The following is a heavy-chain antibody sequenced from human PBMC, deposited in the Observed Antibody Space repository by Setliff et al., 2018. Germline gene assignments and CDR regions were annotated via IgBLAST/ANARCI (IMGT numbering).Heavy chain of an antibody. V-gene: IGHV3-23*01. Sequence: GSLRLSCAASGFTFSSYAMSWVRQAPGKGLEWVSAISGSGGTTYYADSVKGRFTISRDNSKNTLSLQMNSLRAEDTAIYYCAKYPSNSVYNYFDPWGQGTLVTVSS. D-gene: IGHD1-7*01. CDR2: ISGSGGTT. CDR1: GFTFSSYA. CDR3: AKYPSNSVYNYFDP. J-gene: IGHJ5*02.